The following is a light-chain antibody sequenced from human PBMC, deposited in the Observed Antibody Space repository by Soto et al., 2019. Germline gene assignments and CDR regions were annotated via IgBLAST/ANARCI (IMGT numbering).Light chain of an antibody. CDR2: EVT. Sequence: QSALTQPPSASWSPGQSVTISCTGTSSDIGTYNYVSWYQQHPGKAPKDLIYEVTKRPSGVPDRFSGSKSGNTASLTVSGLQADDEADYYCSSYAGSNPYVFGTGTKVTVL. V-gene: IGLV2-8*01. J-gene: IGLJ1*01. CDR1: SSDIGTYNY. CDR3: SSYAGSNPYV.